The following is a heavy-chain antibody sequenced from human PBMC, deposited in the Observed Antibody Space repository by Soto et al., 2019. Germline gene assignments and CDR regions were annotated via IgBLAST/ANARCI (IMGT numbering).Heavy chain of an antibody. CDR2: IYYSGST. J-gene: IGHJ4*02. Sequence: LSLTCTVSGGSISSYYWSWIRQPPGKGLEWIGYIYYSGSTNYNPSLKSRVTISVDTSKNQFSLKLSSVTAADTAVYYCARLPASGSGWYSFDYWGQGTLVTVSS. V-gene: IGHV4-59*01. CDR3: ARLPASGSGWYSFDY. D-gene: IGHD6-19*01. CDR1: GGSISSYY.